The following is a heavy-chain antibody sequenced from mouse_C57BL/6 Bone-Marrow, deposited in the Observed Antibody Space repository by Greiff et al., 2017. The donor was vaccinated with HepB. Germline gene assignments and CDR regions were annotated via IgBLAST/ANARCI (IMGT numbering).Heavy chain of an antibody. D-gene: IGHD1-1*01. J-gene: IGHJ1*03. Sequence: QVQLKESGPGLVQPSQSLSITCTVSGFSLTSYGVHWVRQSPGKGLEWLGVIWSGGSTDYNAAFISRLSISKDNSKSQVFFKMNSLQADDTTIYYCARYVSTPWYFDVWGTGTTVTVSS. V-gene: IGHV2-2*01. CDR1: GFSLTSYG. CDR2: IWSGGST. CDR3: ARYVSTPWYFDV.